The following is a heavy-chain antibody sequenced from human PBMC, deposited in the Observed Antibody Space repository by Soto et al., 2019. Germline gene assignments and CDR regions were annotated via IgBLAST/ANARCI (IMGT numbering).Heavy chain of an antibody. CDR1: GFSLSTSGVG. Sequence: QITLKESGPTLVKPTQTLTLTCTFSGFSLSTSGVGVGWIRQPPGKALEWLALIYWNDDKSYRPSLKSRLTVTKDTSKNQVVLTMTNMDPVDTATYYCAQSLHYGDYGLPFDYWGQGTLVTVSS. J-gene: IGHJ4*02. CDR3: AQSLHYGDYGLPFDY. D-gene: IGHD4-17*01. V-gene: IGHV2-5*01. CDR2: IYWNDDK.